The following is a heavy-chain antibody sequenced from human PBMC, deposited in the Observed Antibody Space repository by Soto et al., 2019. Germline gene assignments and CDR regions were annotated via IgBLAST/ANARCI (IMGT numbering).Heavy chain of an antibody. CDR2: ISPGDSDT. D-gene: IGHD5-18*01. CDR3: ARSPGIQLSYGFHAFDI. V-gene: IGHV5-51*01. Sequence: QSEKISCNVSGYRFTGYWIGWVRQMPEKGLEWMGIISPGDSDTRYSPSFQGQVTIAADKSISTAYVRWSSPKAAETAMYYCARSPGIQLSYGFHAFDIWGQGTMVTVSS. CDR1: GYRFTGYW. J-gene: IGHJ3*02.